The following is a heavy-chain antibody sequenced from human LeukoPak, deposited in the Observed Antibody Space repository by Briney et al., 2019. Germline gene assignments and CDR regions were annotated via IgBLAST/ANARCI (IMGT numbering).Heavy chain of an antibody. D-gene: IGHD3-3*01. Sequence: PGRSLRLSCAASGFTFSSYAMHWVRQAPGKGLEWVAVISYDGSNKYYADSVKGRFTIPRDNSKNTLYLQMNSLRAEDTAVYYCARDMGYYDFWSGFDYWGQGTLVTVSS. V-gene: IGHV3-30*04. CDR2: ISYDGSNK. CDR1: GFTFSSYA. J-gene: IGHJ4*02. CDR3: ARDMGYYDFWSGFDY.